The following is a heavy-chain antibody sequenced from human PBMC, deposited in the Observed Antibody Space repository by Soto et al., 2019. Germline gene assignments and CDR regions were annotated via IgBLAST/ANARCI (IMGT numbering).Heavy chain of an antibody. V-gene: IGHV3-33*01. J-gene: IGHJ4*02. CDR3: ARDVYSGYEIDS. D-gene: IGHD5-12*01. CDR1: GFTFSSYG. Sequence: QVQLVESGGGVVQPGRSLRLSCAASGFTFSSYGMHWVRQAPGKGLEWVAVIWYDGSNKYYADSVKGRFTISRGNSKNTLYLQMNALRAEDTAVYYCARDVYSGYEIDSWGQGTLVTVSS. CDR2: IWYDGSNK.